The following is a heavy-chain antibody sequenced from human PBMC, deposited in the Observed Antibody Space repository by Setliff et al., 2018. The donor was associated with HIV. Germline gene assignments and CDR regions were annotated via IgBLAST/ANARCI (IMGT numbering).Heavy chain of an antibody. V-gene: IGHV3-23*01. CDR3: AKELAASGLGYFDS. CDR2: ILSTGERT. D-gene: IGHD3-22*01. J-gene: IGHJ4*02. Sequence: GGSLRLSCAASGFTFSNAWMSWVRQAPGVGLEWVSAILSTGERTFYADSVKGRFTISRDNSKNTVYLQMNSLRAEDTAEYYCAKELAASGLGYFDSWGRGILVTVSS. CDR1: GFTFSNAW.